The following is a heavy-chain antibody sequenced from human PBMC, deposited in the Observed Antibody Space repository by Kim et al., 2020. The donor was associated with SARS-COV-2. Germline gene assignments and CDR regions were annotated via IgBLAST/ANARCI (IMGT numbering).Heavy chain of an antibody. CDR3: ARSRITMNPSAPDY. Sequence: AQKFQGRVTMTRDTSISTAYMELSRLRSDDTAVYYCARSRITMNPSAPDYWGQGTLVTVSS. D-gene: IGHD3-22*01. J-gene: IGHJ4*02. V-gene: IGHV1-2*02.